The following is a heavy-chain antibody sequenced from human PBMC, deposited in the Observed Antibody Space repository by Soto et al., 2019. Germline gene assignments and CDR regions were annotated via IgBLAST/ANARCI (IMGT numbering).Heavy chain of an antibody. CDR3: ARENGVIGGNPAYYYYGMDV. V-gene: IGHV6-1*01. D-gene: IGHD3-16*02. Sequence: SQTLSLTCAISGDSVSSNSAAWNWIRQSPSRGLEWLGRTYYRSKWYNDYAVSVKSRITINPDTSKNQFSLQLNSVTPEDTAVYYCARENGVIGGNPAYYYYGMDVWGQGTTVTVSS. J-gene: IGHJ6*02. CDR1: GDSVSSNSAA. CDR2: TYYRSKWYN.